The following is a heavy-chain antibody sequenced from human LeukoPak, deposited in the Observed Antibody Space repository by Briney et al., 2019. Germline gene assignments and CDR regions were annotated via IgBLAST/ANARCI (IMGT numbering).Heavy chain of an antibody. Sequence: ASVKVSCKASGYTFTDYYMHWVRQAPGQGLEWMGWVHPNSGGTSYVQKFQGRVTMTRDTSISTVYMELSRLRSDDTAVYYCVREGGTYYYGSGSNDAFDIWGQGTMVTVPS. CDR3: VREGGTYYYGSGSNDAFDI. J-gene: IGHJ3*02. V-gene: IGHV1-2*02. D-gene: IGHD3-10*01. CDR1: GYTFTDYY. CDR2: VHPNSGGT.